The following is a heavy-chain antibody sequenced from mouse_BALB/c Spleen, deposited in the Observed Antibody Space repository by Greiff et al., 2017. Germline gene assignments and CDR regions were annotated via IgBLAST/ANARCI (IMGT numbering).Heavy chain of an antibody. Sequence: EVKLLESGAELVKPGASVKLSCTASGFNFKDTYMHWVKQRPEQGLEWIGRIDPANGNTNYEPKFQGKATITADKSSNTAYLQLSSLTSEDTAVYFCARAGAGFDYWGQGTTVTVAA. J-gene: IGHJ2*01. CDR2: IDPANGNT. CDR3: ARAGAGFDY. V-gene: IGHV14-3*02. CDR1: GFNFKDTY.